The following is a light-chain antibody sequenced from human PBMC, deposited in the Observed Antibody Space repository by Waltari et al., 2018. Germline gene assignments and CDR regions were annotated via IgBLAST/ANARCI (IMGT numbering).Light chain of an antibody. J-gene: IGLJ2*01. Sequence: QSALTQPASVSGSPGQSITISCTGTSSDVGGYNYVSWYQQHPGKAPKLMVYEVSNRPSGVSNRLSASKSGDPASRTISGLQAEDEADYYCSSYTSSSTVFGGGTQLTVL. CDR1: SSDVGGYNY. CDR3: SSYTSSSTV. V-gene: IGLV2-14*01. CDR2: EVS.